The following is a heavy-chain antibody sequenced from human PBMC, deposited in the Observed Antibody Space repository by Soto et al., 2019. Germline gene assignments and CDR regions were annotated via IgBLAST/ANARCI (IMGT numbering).Heavy chain of an antibody. Sequence: VSVKVCCKSSGYTFTGYXXXXXXXXXXXXXEWMGWISAYNGNTNYAQSLQGRVTMTTDTSTNTAYMEVRSLRSDDTAVYYMAXXLGYCRSGTCYREWFDPWGQGTLVTVSS. V-gene: IGHV1-18*04. CDR3: AXXLGYCRSGTCYREWFDP. J-gene: IGHJ5*02. D-gene: IGHD2-15*01. CDR2: ISAYNGNT. CDR1: GYTFTGYX.